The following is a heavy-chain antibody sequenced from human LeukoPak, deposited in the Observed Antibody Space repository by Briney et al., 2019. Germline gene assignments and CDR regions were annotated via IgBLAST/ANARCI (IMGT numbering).Heavy chain of an antibody. CDR1: GFTFSTYW. D-gene: IGHD6-19*01. CDR3: AKERLWVAEAIDY. CDR2: IKEDGSEK. Sequence: GGSLRLSCAASGFTFSTYWMSWVRQAPGKGLEWVANIKEDGSEKYYGDSVKGRFTISRDNSKNTLYLQMNSLRAEDTAVYYCAKERLWVAEAIDYWGQGTLVTVSS. V-gene: IGHV3-7*03. J-gene: IGHJ4*02.